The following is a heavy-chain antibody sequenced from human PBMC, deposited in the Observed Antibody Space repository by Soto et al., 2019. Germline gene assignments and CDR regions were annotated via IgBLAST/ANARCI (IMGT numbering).Heavy chain of an antibody. V-gene: IGHV3-21*01. J-gene: IGHJ3*02. CDR3: ARETSPYTTSSHAFDI. D-gene: IGHD2-2*02. CDR2: VISTGNFI. Sequence: EVQLVESGGGLVKPGGSLRLSCAASGFIFSSYSMNWVRQAPGKGLEWVSSVISTGNFINYADSLKGRFTISRDNAKNSLFLQMNSLRAEDTAVYYCARETSPYTTSSHAFDIWGRGTMVTVSS. CDR1: GFIFSSYS.